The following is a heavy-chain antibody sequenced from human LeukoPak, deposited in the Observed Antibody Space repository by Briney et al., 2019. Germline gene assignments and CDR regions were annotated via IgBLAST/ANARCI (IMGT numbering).Heavy chain of an antibody. D-gene: IGHD6-19*01. V-gene: IGHV4-34*01. CDR2: INHSGST. Sequence: SETLSFTCAVYGGSLSGYYWSWIRQPPGKGLEWIGEINHSGSTNYNPSLKSRVTISVDTSKNQFSLKLSSVTAADTAVYYCARGRKMWLVRRNWFDPWGQGTLFAVFS. CDR3: ARGRKMWLVRRNWFDP. CDR1: GGSLSGYY. J-gene: IGHJ5*02.